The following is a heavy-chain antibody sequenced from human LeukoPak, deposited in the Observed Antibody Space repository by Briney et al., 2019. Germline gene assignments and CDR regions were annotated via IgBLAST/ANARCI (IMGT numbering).Heavy chain of an antibody. Sequence: SETLFLTCPVTGGSISSYYWSWIRQPAGKGLEWIGRIYTSGSTNYNPSLKSRVTMSVDTSKNQFSLKLSSVTAADTAVYYCAGVSSSRIDYWGQGTLVTVSS. CDR2: IYTSGST. J-gene: IGHJ4*02. D-gene: IGHD6-6*01. CDR3: AGVSSSRIDY. CDR1: GGSISSYY. V-gene: IGHV4-4*07.